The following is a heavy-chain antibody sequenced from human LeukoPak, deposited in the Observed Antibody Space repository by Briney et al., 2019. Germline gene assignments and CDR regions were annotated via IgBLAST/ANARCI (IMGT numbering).Heavy chain of an antibody. V-gene: IGHV3-7*01. J-gene: IGHJ3*02. CDR2: IKQDGSEK. CDR3: AREDRLLWFGEFLGDAFDI. CDR1: GFTFSSYW. D-gene: IGHD3-10*01. Sequence: GGSLRLSCAASGFTFSSYWMSWVRQAPGKGLEWVANIKQDGSEKHYVDSVRGRFTISRDNTKSSLYLQMNSLRAEDTAVYYCAREDRLLWFGEFLGDAFDIWGQGTMVTVSS.